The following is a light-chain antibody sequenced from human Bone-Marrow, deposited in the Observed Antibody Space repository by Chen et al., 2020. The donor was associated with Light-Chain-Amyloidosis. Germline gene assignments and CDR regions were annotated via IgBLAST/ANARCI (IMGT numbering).Light chain of an antibody. CDR3: QAYDSSLSGYV. CDR1: STNIGAYYD. Sequence: QSVLTQPPSVSGAPGQRVTISCTGSSTNIGAYYDVHWYQQLPGTAPKLLIYGNNNRPSGVPDRSSGAKSGTSASLAITGLKAEDEADYYCQAYDSSLSGYVFGTGTKVNVL. CDR2: GNN. V-gene: IGLV1-40*01. J-gene: IGLJ1*01.